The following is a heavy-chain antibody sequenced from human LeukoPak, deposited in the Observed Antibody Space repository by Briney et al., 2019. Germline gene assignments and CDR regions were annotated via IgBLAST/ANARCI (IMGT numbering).Heavy chain of an antibody. Sequence: PGGSLRLSCAASGFAVSNKFMYWVRQAPGKGLEWVANIKQDGSEKSCVESVRGRFTISRDNAKNSLYLQLNSLRAEDTALYYCARDNPPDYWGQGTLVTVSS. CDR3: ARDNPPDY. V-gene: IGHV3-7*03. CDR2: IKQDGSEK. CDR1: GFAVSNKF. J-gene: IGHJ4*02.